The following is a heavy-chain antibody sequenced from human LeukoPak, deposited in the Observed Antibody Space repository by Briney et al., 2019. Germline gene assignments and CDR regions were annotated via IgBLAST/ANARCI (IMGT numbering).Heavy chain of an antibody. Sequence: SVKVSCKASGGTFSSYAISWVRQAPGQGLEWMGGIIPIFGTANYAQKFQGRVTITADESTSTAYMGLSSLRSEDTAVYYCARAPYYDFWSGYYSNYYYGMDVWGQGTTVTVSS. CDR3: ARAPYYDFWSGYYSNYYYGMDV. J-gene: IGHJ6*02. D-gene: IGHD3-3*01. V-gene: IGHV1-69*13. CDR1: GGTFSSYA. CDR2: IIPIFGTA.